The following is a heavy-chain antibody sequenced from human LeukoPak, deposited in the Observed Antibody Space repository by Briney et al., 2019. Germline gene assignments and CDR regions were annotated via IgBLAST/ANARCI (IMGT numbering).Heavy chain of an antibody. D-gene: IGHD1-26*01. Sequence: GGSLRLSCAASGFTFSSYGMHWVRQAPGKGLEWVAFIRYDGSNKYYADSVKGRFTISRDNSKNTLYLQMNSLRAEDTAVYYCAKVGQWELSNWFDPWGQGTLVTVSS. CDR3: AKVGQWELSNWFDP. V-gene: IGHV3-30*02. CDR1: GFTFSSYG. CDR2: IRYDGSNK. J-gene: IGHJ5*02.